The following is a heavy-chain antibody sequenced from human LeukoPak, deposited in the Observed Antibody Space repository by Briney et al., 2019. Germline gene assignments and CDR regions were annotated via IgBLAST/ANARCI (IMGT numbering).Heavy chain of an antibody. Sequence: PGGSLRLSCAASGFTVSINYMSWVRQAPGKGLEWVSVIYSGGSTYYADSVKGRFTISRDNSKNTLYLQMNSLRAEDTAVYYCAKDRYSSSWYYGYYMDVRGKGTTVTVSS. CDR2: IYSGGST. V-gene: IGHV3-53*01. CDR1: GFTVSINY. CDR3: AKDRYSSSWYYGYYMDV. J-gene: IGHJ6*03. D-gene: IGHD6-13*01.